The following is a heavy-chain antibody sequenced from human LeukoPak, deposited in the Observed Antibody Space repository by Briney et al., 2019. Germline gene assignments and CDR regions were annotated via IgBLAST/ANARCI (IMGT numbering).Heavy chain of an antibody. D-gene: IGHD1-26*01. CDR2: ISYDGSNK. CDR1: EFTFSSYG. J-gene: IGHJ4*02. Sequence: PGGSLRLSCAASEFTFSSYGMHWVRQAPGKGLEWVAVISYDGSNKYYADSVKGRFTISRDNSKNTLYLQMNSLRAEDTAVYYCAKDSVWDYYFDYWGQGTLVTVSS. V-gene: IGHV3-30*18. CDR3: AKDSVWDYYFDY.